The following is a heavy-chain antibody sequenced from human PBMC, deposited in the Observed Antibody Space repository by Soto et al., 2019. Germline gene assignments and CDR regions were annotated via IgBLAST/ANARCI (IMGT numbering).Heavy chain of an antibody. CDR3: VRVNYIVVVPAADYWYFDL. J-gene: IGHJ2*01. D-gene: IGHD2-2*01. Sequence: PSETLSLTCTVSGGSISSYYWSWIRQPAGKGLEWIGRIYTSGSTNYNPSLKSRVTMSVDTSKNQFSLKLSSVTAADTAVYYCVRVNYIVVVPAADYWYFDLWGRGTLVTVSS. CDR1: GGSISSYY. V-gene: IGHV4-4*07. CDR2: IYTSGST.